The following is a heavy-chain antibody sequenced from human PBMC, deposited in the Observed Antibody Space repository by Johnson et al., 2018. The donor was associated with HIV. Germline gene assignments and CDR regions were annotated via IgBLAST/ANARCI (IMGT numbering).Heavy chain of an antibody. Sequence: VQLVESGGGVVQPGGSLRLSCAASGFTFSSYGMHWVRQAPGKGLEWVAFIRYDGNNKYYADSVRGRLTISRDNSKKMVYLQMNSLRTEDTAVYYCAKDVGNYWPDAFDIWGPGTMVTVSS. CDR2: IRYDGNNK. J-gene: IGHJ3*02. CDR1: GFTFSSYG. D-gene: IGHD3-22*01. CDR3: AKDVGNYWPDAFDI. V-gene: IGHV3-30*02.